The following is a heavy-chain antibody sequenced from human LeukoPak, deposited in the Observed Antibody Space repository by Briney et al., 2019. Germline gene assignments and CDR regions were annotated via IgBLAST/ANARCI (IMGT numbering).Heavy chain of an antibody. J-gene: IGHJ5*02. Sequence: GESLKISCKGSGYSFTSYWIGWVRQMPGKGLEWMGIIYPGDSDTRHSPSFQGQVTISADKSISTAYLQWSSLKASDTAMYYCAMRYYYDSSGYHGWFDPWGQGTLVTVSS. CDR1: GYSFTSYW. D-gene: IGHD3-22*01. CDR2: IYPGDSDT. CDR3: AMRYYYDSSGYHGWFDP. V-gene: IGHV5-51*01.